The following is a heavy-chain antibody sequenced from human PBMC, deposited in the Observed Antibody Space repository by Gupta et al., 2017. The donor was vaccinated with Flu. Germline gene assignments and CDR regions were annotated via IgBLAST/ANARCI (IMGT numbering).Heavy chain of an antibody. J-gene: IGHJ4*02. Sequence: QVQLQETGPNLLKPSETLSLTCSVSGGSIGSYYWNWIRQSPGKGLEWIGYISHTGTTNYNPSLKSRVSISLDTPKNQFSLRLTSVTAADTAVYYCGRHASSTWPADHWGQGLLVTVSS. D-gene: IGHD2-2*01. CDR3: GRHASSTWPADH. CDR1: GGSIGSYY. V-gene: IGHV4-59*08. CDR2: ISHTGTT.